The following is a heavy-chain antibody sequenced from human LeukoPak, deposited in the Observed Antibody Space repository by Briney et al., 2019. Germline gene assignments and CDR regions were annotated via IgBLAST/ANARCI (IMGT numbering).Heavy chain of an antibody. CDR1: GCTFSSYG. J-gene: IGHJ6*03. D-gene: IGHD3-10*01. CDR2: IRYAGSKK. CDR3: AKENYGSGSYGPPYYYYMDV. Sequence: GGSLRLSCAASGCTFSSYGMHWVRQAPGKGLEWVAFIRYAGSKKYYADSVKGRFTISRDNSKNTLYLQMNSLRAEDTAVYYCAKENYGSGSYGPPYYYYMDVWGKGTTVTISS. V-gene: IGHV3-30*02.